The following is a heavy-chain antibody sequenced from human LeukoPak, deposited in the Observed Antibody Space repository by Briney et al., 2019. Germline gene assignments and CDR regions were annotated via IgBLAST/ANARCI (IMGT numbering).Heavy chain of an antibody. J-gene: IGHJ4*02. CDR1: GFTFSNYA. CDR3: AKGIKWELPFDY. V-gene: IGHV3-23*01. D-gene: IGHD1-26*01. CDR2: ISVSGGST. Sequence: GGSLRLSCAASGFTFSNYAMSWVRQAPGKGLERVSAISVSGGSTYYADSVKGRFTISRDSSKNTLYLQMNTLRAEDTALYYCAKGIKWELPFDYWGQGTLVTVSS.